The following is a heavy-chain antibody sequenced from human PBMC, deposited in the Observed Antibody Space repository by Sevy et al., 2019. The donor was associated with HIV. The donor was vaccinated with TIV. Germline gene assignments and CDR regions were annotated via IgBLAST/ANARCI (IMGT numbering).Heavy chain of an antibody. CDR1: GYTFTSYG. J-gene: IGHJ6*02. CDR2: ISAYNGNI. V-gene: IGHV1-18*01. D-gene: IGHD2-15*01. Sequence: ASVKVSCKGSGYTFTSYGISWVRQAPGQGLEWMGWISAYNGNINYAQKLQGRVTMTTDTSTSTAYMELRSLRSDDTAVYYCARGGFLGSCSGGSCYAPLYYYYGLDVWGQGTTVTVSS. CDR3: ARGGFLGSCSGGSCYAPLYYYYGLDV.